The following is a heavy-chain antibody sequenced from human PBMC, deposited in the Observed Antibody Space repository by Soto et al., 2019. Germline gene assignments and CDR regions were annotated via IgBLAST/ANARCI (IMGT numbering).Heavy chain of an antibody. CDR1: GGCISSNSYY. D-gene: IGHD1-26*01. CDR2: FYYSGST. Sequence: PSETLSLTCSVSGGCISSNSYYWGWIRQPPGKGLEWIGSFYYSGSTYSNPSLKSRVTISVDTSKNQFSLNLSSLTAADTAVYYCATSKGGSGMDVWDQGTTVTVSS. CDR3: ATSKGGSGMDV. V-gene: IGHV4-39*01. J-gene: IGHJ6*02.